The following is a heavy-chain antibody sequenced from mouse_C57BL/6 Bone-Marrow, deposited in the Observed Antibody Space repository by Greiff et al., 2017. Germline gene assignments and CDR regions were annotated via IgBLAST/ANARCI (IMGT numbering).Heavy chain of an antibody. J-gene: IGHJ2*01. CDR3: ARGDGSSYEGY. D-gene: IGHD1-1*01. CDR2: INPNNGGT. V-gene: IGHV1-26*01. Sequence: VQLQQSGPELVKPGASVKISCKASGYTFTDYYMNWVKQSHGKSLEWIGDINPNNGGTSYNQKFKGKATLTVDKSSSTAYMELRSLTSEDSAVYYCARGDGSSYEGYWGQGTTLTVSS. CDR1: GYTFTDYY.